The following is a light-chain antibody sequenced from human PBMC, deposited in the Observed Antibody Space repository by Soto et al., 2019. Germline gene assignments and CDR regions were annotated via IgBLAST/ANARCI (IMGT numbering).Light chain of an antibody. CDR2: SNN. J-gene: IGLJ3*02. Sequence: QPVLTQPPSASGTSGQGVIISCSGSSSNIGSNTVKWYRQYPGTAPKFLIYSNNERPSGVPDRFSGSKSGTSASLAISGLQPEDDADYYCATWDDSLRGWVFGGGTKLTVL. CDR1: SSNIGSNT. CDR3: ATWDDSLRGWV. V-gene: IGLV1-44*01.